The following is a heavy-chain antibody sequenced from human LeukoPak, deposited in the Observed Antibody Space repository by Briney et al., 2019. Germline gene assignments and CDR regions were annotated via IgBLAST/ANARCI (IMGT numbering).Heavy chain of an antibody. CDR3: AKLPRSSGLPSS. D-gene: IGHD3-22*01. CDR1: GFTFSSYA. Sequence: PGGSLRLSCAASGFTFSSYAMHWVRQAPGKGLEWVAFIRYDGSFKYYADSVKGRFTISRDNSKDTLFLQMNSLRAEDTALYYCAKLPRSSGLPSSWGQGTLVTVSS. CDR2: IRYDGSFK. V-gene: IGHV3-30*02. J-gene: IGHJ5*02.